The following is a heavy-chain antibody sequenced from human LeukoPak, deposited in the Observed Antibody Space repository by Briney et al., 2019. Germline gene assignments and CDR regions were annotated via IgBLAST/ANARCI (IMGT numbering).Heavy chain of an antibody. D-gene: IGHD3-10*01. CDR1: EFTFSIYG. CDR2: ISFDGGNK. J-gene: IGHJ6*02. CDR3: AKEKGSGSYYNYQYGMDV. Sequence: LGGSLRLSCAASEFTFSIYGMHWVRQAPGKGLEWVAVISFDGGNKVYADSVKGRVTISRDNSKNTLSLQMNSLRAEDTAVYYCAKEKGSGSYYNYQYGMDVWGQGTTVTVSS. V-gene: IGHV3-30*18.